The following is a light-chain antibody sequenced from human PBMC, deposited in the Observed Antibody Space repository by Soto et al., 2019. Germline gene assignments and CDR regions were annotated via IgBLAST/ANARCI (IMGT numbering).Light chain of an antibody. CDR3: CSCAGRYTWV. V-gene: IGLV2-11*01. CDR2: DVS. CDR1: SSDVGGYNF. Sequence: QSALTQPRSVSGSPGQSVTIYCTGTSSDVGGYNFVSWYQQHPGKAPKVMIYDVSERPSGVPDRFSGSKSGNTASLTISGLQAEDEADYYCCSCAGRYTWVFGGGTKLTVL. J-gene: IGLJ3*02.